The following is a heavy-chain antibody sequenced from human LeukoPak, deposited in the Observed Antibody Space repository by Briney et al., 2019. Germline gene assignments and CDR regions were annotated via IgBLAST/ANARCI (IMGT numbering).Heavy chain of an antibody. CDR2: INPDGRDT. J-gene: IGHJ1*01. Sequence: GRSLRLSCAASGFTFSSYAMNWVRQAPGKGLEWVAHINPDGRDTYYVDSVKGRFTISRDNAQNSMYLQMSSLRDEDTAVYYCTSWGDTTAEYFQRWGQGTLVTVSS. CDR1: GFTFSSYA. CDR3: TSWGDTTAEYFQR. D-gene: IGHD2-21*02. V-gene: IGHV3-7*01.